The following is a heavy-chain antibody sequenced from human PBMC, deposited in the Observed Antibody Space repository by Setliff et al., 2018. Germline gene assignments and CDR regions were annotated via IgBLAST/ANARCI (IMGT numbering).Heavy chain of an antibody. D-gene: IGHD3-9*01. V-gene: IGHV1-24*01. CDR2: FDPQGGEI. CDR3: AAIVDTDWHKEFQY. Sequence: ASVKVSCKLSGNTLTELSMHWVRQAPGGGPEWVGGFDPQGGEIIYAQKFQGRITMTEDTSTNTAYMELSSLRSEDTAVYYCAAIVDTDWHKEFQYRGQGTLVTVSS. CDR1: GNTLTELS. J-gene: IGHJ1*01.